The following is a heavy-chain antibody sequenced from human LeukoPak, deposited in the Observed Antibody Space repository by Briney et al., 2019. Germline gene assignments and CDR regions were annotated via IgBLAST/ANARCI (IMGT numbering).Heavy chain of an antibody. D-gene: IGHD2-2*01. V-gene: IGHV3-64D*06. CDR3: VKARGYCSTSSCFLEY. CDR1: GFTFSSYP. Sequence: PGGSLRLSCSASGFTFSSYPIHWVRLAPGKGLEYVTAISSDGKTAYYADSVKGRFTISRDNSKNTVFLQMSSLSAEDSAVYYCVKARGYCSTSSCFLEYWGQGTLVTVSS. J-gene: IGHJ4*02. CDR2: ISSDGKTA.